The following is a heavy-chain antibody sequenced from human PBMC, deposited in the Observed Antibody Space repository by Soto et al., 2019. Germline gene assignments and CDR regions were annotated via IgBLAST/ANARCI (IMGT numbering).Heavy chain of an antibody. CDR3: ARGVRSESVTGLFY. CDR2: IYHSGST. J-gene: IGHJ4*02. CDR1: GGSINSGYW. D-gene: IGHD3-16*01. Sequence: SETLSLTCAVSGGSINSGYWWTWVRQPPGKGLEWIGEIYHSGSTNYNPSLKSRVTISVDKSKNQFSLKLSSVTAADKAVYYCARGVRSESVTGLFYWGQGPLVTVSS. V-gene: IGHV4-4*02.